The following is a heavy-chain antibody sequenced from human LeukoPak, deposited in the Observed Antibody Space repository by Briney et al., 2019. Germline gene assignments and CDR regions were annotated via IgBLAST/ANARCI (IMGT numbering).Heavy chain of an antibody. CDR3: ARDHRRYYDSSVVEY. D-gene: IGHD3-22*01. J-gene: IGHJ4*02. CDR2: IYYSGST. CDR1: GGSISSSSYY. V-gene: IGHV4-39*02. Sequence: PSETLSLTCTVSGGSISSSSYYWGWIRQPPGKGLEWIGSIYYSGSTYYNPSLKSRVTISVDTSKNQFSLKLSSVTAADTAVYYCARDHRRYYDSSVVEYWGQGTLVTVSS.